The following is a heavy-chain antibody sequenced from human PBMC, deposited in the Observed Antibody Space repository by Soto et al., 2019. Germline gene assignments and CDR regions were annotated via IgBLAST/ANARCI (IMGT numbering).Heavy chain of an antibody. D-gene: IGHD1-26*01. Sequence: GGSLRLSCAASGFTFSNYGMHWVRQAPGKGLEWVAIIWHDGNNKYYADSVRGRFIISRDNSKNRLYLQMNSLRAEDTAVYYCASDLVGASDSYGLDIWGQGTPVTVSS. CDR3: ASDLVGASDSYGLDI. CDR1: GFTFSNYG. CDR2: IWHDGNNK. V-gene: IGHV3-33*01. J-gene: IGHJ6*02.